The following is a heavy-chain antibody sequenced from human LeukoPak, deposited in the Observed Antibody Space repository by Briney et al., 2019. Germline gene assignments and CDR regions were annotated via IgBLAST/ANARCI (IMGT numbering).Heavy chain of an antibody. D-gene: IGHD3-22*01. CDR3: ARASRDSSGYYYVGAFDI. Sequence: SETLSLTCTVSGGSISTYYWSWIRQPAGKGLEWIGRIYSSGSTNYNPSLKSRVTMSVDTSKNQFSLKLSSVTAADTAVYYCARASRDSSGYYYVGAFDIWGQGTMVTVSS. CDR2: IYSSGST. V-gene: IGHV4-4*07. J-gene: IGHJ3*02. CDR1: GGSISTYY.